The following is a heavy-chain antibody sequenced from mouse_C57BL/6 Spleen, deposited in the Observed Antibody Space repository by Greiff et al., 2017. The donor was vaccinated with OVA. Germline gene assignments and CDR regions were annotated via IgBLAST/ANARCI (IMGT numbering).Heavy chain of an antibody. J-gene: IGHJ2*01. D-gene: IGHD2-3*01. V-gene: IGHV1-64*01. CDR2: IHPNSGST. CDR3: ARRGDDGYFYFDY. Sequence: VQLQQPGAELVKPGASVKLSCKASGYTFTSYWMHWVKQRPGQGLEWIGMIHPNSGSTNYNEKFKSKATLTVDKSSSTAYMQLSSLTSEDSAVYYCARRGDDGYFYFDYWGQGTTLTVSS. CDR1: GYTFTSYW.